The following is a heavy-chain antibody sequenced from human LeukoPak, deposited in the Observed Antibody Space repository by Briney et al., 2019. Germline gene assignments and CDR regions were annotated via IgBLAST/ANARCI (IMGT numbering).Heavy chain of an antibody. J-gene: IGHJ4*02. CDR3: VPSADYYYFDY. V-gene: IGHV1-2*02. D-gene: IGHD4-17*01. CDR1: GYTFTNYY. Sequence: ASVKVSCKASGYTFTNYYMHWVRQAPGLGFEWMGWINPKSGGTSYPQKFQGRLTMTRDTSISTAYMELSRLRSDDTAVYYCVPSADYYYFDYWGQGTLVTVSS. CDR2: INPKSGGT.